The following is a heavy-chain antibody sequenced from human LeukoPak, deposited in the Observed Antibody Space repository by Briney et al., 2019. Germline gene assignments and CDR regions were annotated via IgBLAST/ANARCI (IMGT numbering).Heavy chain of an antibody. Sequence: GGSLRLSCAASGFTFSSYAMTWVRQAPGKGLQWVSTISVSGENTYYADSVKGRFTISRDISKSTLYLQMNSLRDEVTALYYCAKYGSGTYYNGLHWGQGTLVTVSS. D-gene: IGHD3-10*01. V-gene: IGHV3-23*01. CDR1: GFTFSSYA. J-gene: IGHJ4*02. CDR3: AKYGSGTYYNGLH. CDR2: ISVSGENT.